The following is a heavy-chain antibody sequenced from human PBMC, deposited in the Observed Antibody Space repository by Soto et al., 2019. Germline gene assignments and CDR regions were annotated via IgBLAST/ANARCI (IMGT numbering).Heavy chain of an antibody. J-gene: IGHJ6*02. V-gene: IGHV4-4*07. Sequence: KTSETLSLTCTVSGGSISSYYWSWIRQPAGKGLEWIGRIYTSGSTNYNPSLKSRVTMSVDTSKNQFSLKLSSVTAADTAVYYCARVPDRTYYYGMDVWGQGTTVTVSS. CDR2: IYTSGST. CDR3: ARVPDRTYYYGMDV. CDR1: GGSISSYY.